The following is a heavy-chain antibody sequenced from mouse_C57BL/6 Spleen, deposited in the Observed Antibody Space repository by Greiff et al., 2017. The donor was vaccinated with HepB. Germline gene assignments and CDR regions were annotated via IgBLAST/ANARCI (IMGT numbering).Heavy chain of an antibody. D-gene: IGHD3-2*02. J-gene: IGHJ4*01. CDR3: AREDGSGYDAMDY. CDR2: ISNLAYSN. CDR1: GFTFSDYG. Sequence: EVKLMEPGGGLVQPGGSLKLSCAASGFTFSDYGMAWVRQAPRKGPEWVAFISNLAYSNYYANTVTGRFTIARENAKDTLYLKMNSLRSEDTAMDSGAREDGSGYDAMDYWGQGTSVTVSS. V-gene: IGHV5-15*01.